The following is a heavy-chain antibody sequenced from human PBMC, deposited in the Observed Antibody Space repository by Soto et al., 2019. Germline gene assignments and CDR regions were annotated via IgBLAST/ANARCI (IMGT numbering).Heavy chain of an antibody. V-gene: IGHV3-33*01. CDR2: VWYDGTNK. CDR1: GFTLSSHG. Sequence: PGGSLRLSCAASGFTLSSHGMHWVRQAPGKGLEWVAVVWYDGTNKYYGDSVKGRFTISRDNSKSTLYLQMNSLRAEDTAVYYCARGSTTFDSWGQGALVTVSS. CDR3: ARGSTTFDS. J-gene: IGHJ4*02. D-gene: IGHD4-17*01.